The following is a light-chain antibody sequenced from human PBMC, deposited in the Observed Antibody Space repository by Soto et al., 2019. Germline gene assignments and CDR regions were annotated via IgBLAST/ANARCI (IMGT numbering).Light chain of an antibody. J-gene: IGLJ3*02. CDR1: NTDVGGYDR. Sequence: QSALTQPASVSGSPGQSITISCIGTNTDVGGYDRVSLYQHHPGKAPKMLIFEVYNRPSGISDRVSGSKSGDTASLTISGLQAEDEAGYSCISYIPSTTTHWVSGGGTKLTVL. CDR2: EVY. CDR3: ISYIPSTTTHWV. V-gene: IGLV2-14*01.